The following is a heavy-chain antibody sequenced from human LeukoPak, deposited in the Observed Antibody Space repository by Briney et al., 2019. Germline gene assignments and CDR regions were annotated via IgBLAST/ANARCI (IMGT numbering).Heavy chain of an antibody. CDR3: ARDQDVVPAAKGGFDP. Sequence: PSETLSLTCTVSGGSISTFYWNWIRQPPGKGLEWIGYIYHSGDTRYNPSLKSRVTISVDTSKNQFSLKLSSVTAADTAVYYCARDQDVVPAAKGGFDPWGQGTLVTVSS. V-gene: IGHV4-59*01. D-gene: IGHD2-2*01. J-gene: IGHJ5*02. CDR2: IYHSGDT. CDR1: GGSISTFY.